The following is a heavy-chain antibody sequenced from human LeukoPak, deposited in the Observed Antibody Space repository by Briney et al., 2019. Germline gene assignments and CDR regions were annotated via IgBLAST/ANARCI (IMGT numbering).Heavy chain of an antibody. D-gene: IGHD3-3*01. CDR2: IYTRGST. Sequence: SETLSLTCTVSGCSISSYYWGWIRQPAGKGLEGIGRIYTRGSTNYNPSLKSRVTMSVDTSKNQFSLKLSSVTAADTAVYYCARSQYDFWSGYHMGGYFDYWGQGTLVTVPS. J-gene: IGHJ4*02. V-gene: IGHV4-4*07. CDR3: ARSQYDFWSGYHMGGYFDY. CDR1: GCSISSYY.